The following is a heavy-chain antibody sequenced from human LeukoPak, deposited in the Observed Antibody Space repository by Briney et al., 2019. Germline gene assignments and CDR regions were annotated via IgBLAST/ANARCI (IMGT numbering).Heavy chain of an antibody. Sequence: GGSLRLSCAASGFTFSRYAMSWVRRAPGKGLEWVSSISGSGGITYHADSLKGRFTISRDNSKNTLFLQMNSLRAEDTAVYYCAKNTISGGHYQYYMDVWGKGTTVTVSS. V-gene: IGHV3-23*01. D-gene: IGHD3-16*02. CDR1: GFTFSRYA. CDR3: AKNTISGGHYQYYMDV. CDR2: ISGSGGIT. J-gene: IGHJ6*03.